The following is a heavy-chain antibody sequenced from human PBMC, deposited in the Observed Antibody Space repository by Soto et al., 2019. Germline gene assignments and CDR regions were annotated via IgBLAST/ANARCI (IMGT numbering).Heavy chain of an antibody. J-gene: IGHJ4*02. D-gene: IGHD3-10*01. V-gene: IGHV3-23*01. CDR1: GFTFSSYA. Sequence: GGSLRLSCAASGFTFSSYAMSWVRQAPGKGLEWVSAISGSGGSTYYADSVKGRFTISRDNSKNTLYLQMNSLRAEDTAVYYCAKDQDDYYGSGSYLFWGQGTLVTVSS. CDR3: AKDQDDYYGSGSYLF. CDR2: ISGSGGST.